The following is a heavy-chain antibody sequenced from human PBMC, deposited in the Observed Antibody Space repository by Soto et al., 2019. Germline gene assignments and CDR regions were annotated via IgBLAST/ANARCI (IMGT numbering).Heavy chain of an antibody. CDR1: GYSINSDYY. D-gene: IGHD3-10*01. CDR3: AKKGYYPSGKINLFDS. Sequence: SETLSLTCAVSGYSINSDYYWGWIRQPPGKGLEWIGSVDHSGRTYYSPSLRSRLTIFIDTSKNQFSLRLTSVTAADTAMYFCAKKGYYPSGKINLFDSWGPGALVTVSS. V-gene: IGHV4-38-2*01. CDR2: VDHSGRT. J-gene: IGHJ4*02.